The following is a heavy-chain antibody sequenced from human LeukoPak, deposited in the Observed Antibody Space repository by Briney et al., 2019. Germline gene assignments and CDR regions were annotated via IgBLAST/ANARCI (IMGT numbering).Heavy chain of an antibody. CDR3: ARVGAVAAIPYYYYMDV. J-gene: IGHJ6*03. D-gene: IGHD6-19*01. CDR1: GGSINSYY. Sequence: PSETLSLTCTVSGGSINSYYGSWIRQPAGRGVECIGRIYTSRSTSYNPSHKSRVTMSVDTSKDQFSLKLSSVTAADTAVYYCARVGAVAAIPYYYYMDVWGKGTTVTVSS. CDR2: IYTSRST. V-gene: IGHV4-4*07.